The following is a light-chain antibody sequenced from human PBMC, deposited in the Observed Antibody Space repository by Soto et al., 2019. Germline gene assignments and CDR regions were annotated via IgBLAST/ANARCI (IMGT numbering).Light chain of an antibody. CDR2: EFS. CDR1: SNDVGGYDY. Sequence: SALTRLASVSGSPGQSITIFCTGTSNDVGGYDYVSWYQQEPGKAPKVIIYEFSNRPSGVSDRFSGSKSGNMASLTISGLQEADEAYYYCSSYTNRSTLFGTGTKVTVL. CDR3: SSYTNRSTL. J-gene: IGLJ1*01. V-gene: IGLV2-14*01.